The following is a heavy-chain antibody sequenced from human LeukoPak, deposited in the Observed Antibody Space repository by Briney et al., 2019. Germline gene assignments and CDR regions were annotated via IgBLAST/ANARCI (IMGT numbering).Heavy chain of an antibody. CDR2: ISPHSTYR. CDR3: AREGEEANFDY. CDR1: GFTFSDHY. V-gene: IGHV1-2*02. D-gene: IGHD3-16*01. Sequence: AASMKVSCTSSGFTFSDHYIHWVRQAPGQGLEWMAYISPHSTYRSSAEKFQGRVTMTRDTSISTAYMELSRLRSDDTAVYYCAREGEEANFDYWGQGTLVTVSS. J-gene: IGHJ4*02.